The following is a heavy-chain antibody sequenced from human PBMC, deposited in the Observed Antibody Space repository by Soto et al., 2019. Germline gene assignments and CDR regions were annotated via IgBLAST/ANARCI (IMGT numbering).Heavy chain of an antibody. V-gene: IGHV4-31*03. CDR1: GGSISSGGYY. Sequence: PSETLSLTCTVSGGSISSGGYYWSWIRQHPGKGLEWIGYIYYSGSTYYNPSLKSRVTISVDTSKNQFSLKLSSVTAADTAVYYCSGYCSSTSCYTGTDYWGQGTLVTVSS. CDR2: IYYSGST. D-gene: IGHD2-2*02. CDR3: SGYCSSTSCYTGTDY. J-gene: IGHJ4*02.